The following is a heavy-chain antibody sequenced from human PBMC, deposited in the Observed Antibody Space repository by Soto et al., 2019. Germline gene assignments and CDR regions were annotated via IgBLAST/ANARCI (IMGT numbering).Heavy chain of an antibody. Sequence: SETLSLTCAVYGGSFSGYYWSWIRQPPGKGLEWIGEINHSGSTNYNPSLKSRVTISVDTSKNQFSLKLSSVTAADTAVYYCAREASRYYYYYMDVWGKGTTVTVSS. CDR1: GGSFSGYY. J-gene: IGHJ6*03. CDR2: INHSGST. D-gene: IGHD5-12*01. V-gene: IGHV4-34*01. CDR3: AREASRYYYYYMDV.